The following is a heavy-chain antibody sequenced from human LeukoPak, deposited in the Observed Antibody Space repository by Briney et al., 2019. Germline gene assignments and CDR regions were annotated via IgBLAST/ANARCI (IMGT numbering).Heavy chain of an antibody. J-gene: IGHJ4*02. Sequence: GGSLRLSCAASGFTFSSYAMSWVRQAPGKGLGWVSAISGSGGSTYYADSVKGRFTISRDNSKNTLYLQMNSLRAEDTAVYYCAKDPDGAIFGVAKDYWGQGTLVTISS. V-gene: IGHV3-23*01. CDR2: ISGSGGST. CDR3: AKDPDGAIFGVAKDY. CDR1: GFTFSSYA. D-gene: IGHD3-3*01.